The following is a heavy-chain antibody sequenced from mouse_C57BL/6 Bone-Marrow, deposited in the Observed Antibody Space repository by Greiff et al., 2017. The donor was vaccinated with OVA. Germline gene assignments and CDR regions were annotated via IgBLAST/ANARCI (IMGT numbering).Heavy chain of an antibody. CDR2: IWSGGST. Sequence: QVQLQQSGPGLVQPSQSLSITCTVSGFSLTSYGVHWVRQSPGKGLEWLGVIWSGGSTDYNAAFISSLSISKDNSKSQVFFKMNSLQADDTAIYYCARERFAYWGQGTLVTVSA. CDR3: ARERFAY. V-gene: IGHV2-2*01. J-gene: IGHJ3*01. CDR1: GFSLTSYG.